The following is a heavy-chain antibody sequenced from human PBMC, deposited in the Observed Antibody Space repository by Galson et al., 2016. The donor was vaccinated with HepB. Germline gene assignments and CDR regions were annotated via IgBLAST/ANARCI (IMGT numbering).Heavy chain of an antibody. CDR2: ISSSVSTI. D-gene: IGHD6-6*01. V-gene: IGHV3-48*02. CDR1: GFTFSRSG. CDR3: ARELVRSAFDL. J-gene: IGHJ3*01. Sequence: SLRLSCAGSGFTFSRSGLNWVRQAPGKGLQWVSYISSSVSTIYYADPVKGRFTISRDNAKNSVYLEMHSLRDDDTAVYYCARELVRSAFDLWGQGTMVTVSS.